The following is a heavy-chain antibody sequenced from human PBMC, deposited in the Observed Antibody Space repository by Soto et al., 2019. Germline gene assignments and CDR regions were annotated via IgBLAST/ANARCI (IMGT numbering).Heavy chain of an antibody. CDR1: GFSFSYYG. CDR2: VWYDGSRT. D-gene: IGHD1-26*01. V-gene: IGHV3-33*01. CDR3: ASGTSHYYYYVDV. Sequence: QEQLVESGGGVVQPGGSLRLSCAASGFSFSYYGMHWVRQAPGKGLEWVSLVWYDGSRTYYSDSVKGRFTISRDNFKKAVDLQMNGLRVEDTALYYCASGTSHYYYYVDVLGEGTTVTVSS. J-gene: IGHJ6*03.